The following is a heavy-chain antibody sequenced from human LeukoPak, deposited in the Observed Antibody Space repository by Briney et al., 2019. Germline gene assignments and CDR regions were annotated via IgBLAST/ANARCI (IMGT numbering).Heavy chain of an antibody. D-gene: IGHD6-19*01. Sequence: GGSLRLSCAVSGFSVSTYGMSWVRLAPGKGLEWISAISVDGETTWYAVSVKGRFFSSRDNSRNTLYLQMNSLRAEDTAVYYCAQGYSSGWYPNWGQGSLVSVSS. CDR1: GFSVSTYG. J-gene: IGHJ4*02. CDR3: AQGYSSGWYPN. V-gene: IGHV3-23*01. CDR2: ISVDGETT.